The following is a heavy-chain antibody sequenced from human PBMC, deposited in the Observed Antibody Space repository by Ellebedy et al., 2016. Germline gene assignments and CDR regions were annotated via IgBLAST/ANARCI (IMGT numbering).Heavy chain of an antibody. D-gene: IGHD2-21*02. CDR3: ARRASCGGDCRRGEVDN. Sequence: ASVKVSXKASRYTLTRYFMHWVRQAPGQGFEWMGWINHNSGATEYAQKFQGRVTVTKDTSITTAYMELSSLRSDDAAVYYCARRASCGGDCRRGEVDNWGQGTLVTVSS. J-gene: IGHJ4*02. CDR1: RYTLTRYF. V-gene: IGHV1-2*02. CDR2: INHNSGAT.